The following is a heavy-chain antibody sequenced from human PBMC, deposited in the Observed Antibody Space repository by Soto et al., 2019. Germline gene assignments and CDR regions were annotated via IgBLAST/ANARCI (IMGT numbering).Heavy chain of an antibody. CDR1: GFAFTNVW. D-gene: IGHD3-3*01. CDR3: NTDYGFGGGHTPL. J-gene: IGHJ4*02. CDR2: IKSTPDGETT. Sequence: QLVESGGGLVKPGGSLALSCAGSGFAFTNVWLHWVRQAPGKGLEWVARIKSTPDGETTDYDAPVKGRFTISRDDSTNTLYLQMNSLQTEDSGLYYCNTDYGFGGGHTPLWGPGTRVTVSS. V-gene: IGHV3-15*07.